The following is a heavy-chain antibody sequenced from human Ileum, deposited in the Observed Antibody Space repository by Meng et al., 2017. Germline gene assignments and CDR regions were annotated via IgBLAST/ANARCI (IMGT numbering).Heavy chain of an antibody. V-gene: IGHV4-31*01. Sequence: QVKLQESGPGLVKPSQTLSLTCTVSGGSISSGNYYWSWIRQHPGKGLEWIGYIYYSGSTYYNPSLKSLVTISVDTSKNQFSLKVSSVTAADTAVYYCARGWAAAGFDYWGQGTLVTVSS. CDR2: IYYSGST. D-gene: IGHD6-13*01. CDR1: GGSISSGNYY. J-gene: IGHJ4*02. CDR3: ARGWAAAGFDY.